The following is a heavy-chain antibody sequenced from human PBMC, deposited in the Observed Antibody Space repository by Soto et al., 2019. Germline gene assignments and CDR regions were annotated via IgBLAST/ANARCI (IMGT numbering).Heavy chain of an antibody. CDR1: GFTFSSYW. CDR2: IKQDGSEK. J-gene: IGHJ4*02. V-gene: IGHV3-7*01. CDR3: AREDIVVVPAAMPETTVTTVFDY. D-gene: IGHD2-2*01. Sequence: GGFLRLSCAASGFTFSSYWMSWVRQAPGKGLEWVANIKQDGSEKYYVDSVKGRFTISRDNAKNSLYLQMNSLRAEDTAVYYCAREDIVVVPAAMPETTVTTVFDYWGQGTLVTVSS.